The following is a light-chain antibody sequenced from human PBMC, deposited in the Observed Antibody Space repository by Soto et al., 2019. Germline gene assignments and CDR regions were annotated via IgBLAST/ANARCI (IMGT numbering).Light chain of an antibody. CDR2: WAS. V-gene: IGKV4-1*01. J-gene: IGKJ1*01. CDR3: QQYSSTPWT. CDR1: QNVLYSSNKNY. Sequence: DIVMTQSPDSLAVSLGERATINCTSSQNVLYSSNKNYLAWFQQKPGQPPKLLIYWASTRESGVPDRFSGSGAGTEFNLSISSLQAENVAVYYCQQYSSTPWTFGQGTKVEIK.